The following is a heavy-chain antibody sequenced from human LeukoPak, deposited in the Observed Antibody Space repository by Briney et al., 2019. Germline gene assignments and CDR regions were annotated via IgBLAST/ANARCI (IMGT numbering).Heavy chain of an antibody. V-gene: IGHV4-59*12. J-gene: IGHJ4*02. CDR1: GGSISSYY. CDR3: ARASMYYYDSSGYYLDY. CDR2: IYYSGST. D-gene: IGHD3-22*01. Sequence: SETLSLTCTVSGGSISSYYWSWIRQPPGKGLEWIGYIYYSGSTNYNPSLKSRVTISVDTSRNQFSLKLSSVTAADTAVYYCARASMYYYDSSGYYLDYWGQGTLVTVSS.